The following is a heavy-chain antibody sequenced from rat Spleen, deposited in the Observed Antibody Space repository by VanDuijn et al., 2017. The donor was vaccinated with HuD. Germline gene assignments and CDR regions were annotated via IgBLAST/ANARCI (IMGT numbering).Heavy chain of an antibody. CDR2: ISYGGGTT. Sequence: EVQLVESGGGLVQPGGSLRLSCAASGFPFSLYDMAWVRQAPKKGLEWVASISYGGGTTYYRDSVKGRFTISRDNAKSSLYLQMDSLRSEDTATYYCARRHYGYTDYFDYWGQGVMVTVSS. CDR1: GFPFSLYD. V-gene: IGHV5-25*01. D-gene: IGHD1-9*01. CDR3: ARRHYGYTDYFDY. J-gene: IGHJ2*01.